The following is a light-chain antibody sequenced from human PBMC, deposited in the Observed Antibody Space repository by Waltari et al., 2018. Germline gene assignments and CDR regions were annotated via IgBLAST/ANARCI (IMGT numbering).Light chain of an antibody. CDR2: GKN. V-gene: IGLV3-19*01. J-gene: IGLJ2*01. Sequence: SSELTQDPAVSVALGQTVRITCQGDSLRSYYASWYQQKPGQAPVLVIYGKNNRPSGIPDRFSGSSSVNTASLTITGAQAEDEADYYCNSRDSSGNHRVVFGGGTKLTVL. CDR3: NSRDSSGNHRVV. CDR1: SLRSYY.